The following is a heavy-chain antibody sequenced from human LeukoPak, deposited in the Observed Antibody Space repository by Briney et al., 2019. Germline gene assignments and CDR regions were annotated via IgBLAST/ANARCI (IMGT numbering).Heavy chain of an antibody. D-gene: IGHD5-12*01. CDR1: GGSVSNGSYY. CDR2: VSYSGSS. V-gene: IGHV4-61*01. J-gene: IGHJ2*01. Sequence: ASETLSLTCTFSGGSVSNGSYYWTWIRQPPGKGLEWIGYVSYSGSSNYNPSLKSRVTMSVDTSKNQFSLKLSSVTAADAAVYYCARYSLVASGWHFDLWGRGTLVTVSS. CDR3: ARYSLVASGWHFDL.